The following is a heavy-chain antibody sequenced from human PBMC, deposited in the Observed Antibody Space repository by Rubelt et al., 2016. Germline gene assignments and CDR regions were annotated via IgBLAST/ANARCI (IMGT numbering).Heavy chain of an antibody. Sequence: QVQLQESGPGLVKPSETLSLTCTVSGGSISVYYWSWIRQPPGKGLEWIGYISYSGSTNYNPALRSRVTISVDTSKNQFSLNLSSGNAADTALYYCARLYSSTWTPYYFDYWGRGTLVTVSS. CDR2: ISYSGST. J-gene: IGHJ4*02. D-gene: IGHD6-13*01. V-gene: IGHV4-59*08. CDR3: ARLYSSTWTPYYFDY. CDR1: GGSISVYY.